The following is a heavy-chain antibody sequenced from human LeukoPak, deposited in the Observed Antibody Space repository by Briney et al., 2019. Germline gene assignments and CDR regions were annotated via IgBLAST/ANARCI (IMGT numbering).Heavy chain of an antibody. CDR2: ISSSSSYI. CDR3: ARDLWTNPSGFDP. V-gene: IGHV3-21*01. D-gene: IGHD2-2*01. Sequence: PERSRSRSWAASGGKCGSYGRNWVRQAPGKGLEWVSSISSSSSYIYYADSVKGRFTISRDNAKNSLYLQMNSLRAEDTAVYYCARDLWTNPSGFDPWGQGTLVTVSS. J-gene: IGHJ5*02. CDR1: GGKCGSYG.